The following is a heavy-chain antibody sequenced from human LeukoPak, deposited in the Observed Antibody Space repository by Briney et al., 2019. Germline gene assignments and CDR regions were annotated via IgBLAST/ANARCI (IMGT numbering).Heavy chain of an antibody. CDR2: IYYSGST. CDR1: GGSISSGGYY. J-gene: IGHJ4*02. D-gene: IGHD3-22*01. V-gene: IGHV4-31*03. Sequence: PSETLSLTCTVSGGSISSGGYYWSWIRQHPGKGLEWIGYIYYSGSTYYNPSLKSRVTISVDTSKNQFSLKLSSVTAADTAVYYCARAARLTYYYDSSGYYHVGKNYFDYWGQGTLVTVSS. CDR3: ARAARLTYYYDSSGYYHVGKNYFDY.